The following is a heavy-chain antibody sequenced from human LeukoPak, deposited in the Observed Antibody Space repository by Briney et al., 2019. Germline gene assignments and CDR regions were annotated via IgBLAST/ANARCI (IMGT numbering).Heavy chain of an antibody. J-gene: IGHJ4*02. CDR3: TRQWSTAGAGPMDFDY. CDR1: GCTFSGSA. V-gene: IGHV3-73*01. CDR2: IGSKANNYAT. Sequence: GGSLRLSCAASGCTFSGSAMHWVRQAPGKGLEWVGHIGSKANNYATTYAASVKGRFTISRDDSKNTAYLQMNSLKTEDTALYHCTRQWSTAGAGPMDFDYWGQGTLVTVYS. D-gene: IGHD6-13*01.